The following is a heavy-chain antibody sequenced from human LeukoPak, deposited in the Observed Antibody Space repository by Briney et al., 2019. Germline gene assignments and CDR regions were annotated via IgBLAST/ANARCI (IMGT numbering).Heavy chain of an antibody. CDR3: ARHSSGGLAPDFDF. J-gene: IGHJ4*02. V-gene: IGHV4-59*08. CDR1: GGSMSAYY. D-gene: IGHD3/OR15-3a*01. CDR2: IYCSGSS. Sequence: PSETLSLTCTVSGGSMSAYYWSWIRQSPGKGLEWIGYIYCSGSSNSNPSLKSRVTLSVDTSKNQFSLKLSSVTAADTAMYYCARHSSGGLAPDFDFWGQGTLVTVSS.